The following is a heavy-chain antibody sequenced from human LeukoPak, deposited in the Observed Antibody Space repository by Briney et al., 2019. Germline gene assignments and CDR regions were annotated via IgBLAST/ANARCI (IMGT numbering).Heavy chain of an antibody. V-gene: IGHV3-7*01. J-gene: IGHJ4*02. D-gene: IGHD2-21*02. CDR2: IKQDGSEK. CDR3: ARDGGGNSAVPYDY. CDR1: GFTFSSYW. Sequence: GGSLRLSCAASGFTFSSYWMSWVRQAPGKGLEWVANIKQDGSEKYYVDSVKGRFTISRDNAKNSLYLQMNSLRAEDTAVYYCARDGGGNSAVPYDYWGQGTLVTVPS.